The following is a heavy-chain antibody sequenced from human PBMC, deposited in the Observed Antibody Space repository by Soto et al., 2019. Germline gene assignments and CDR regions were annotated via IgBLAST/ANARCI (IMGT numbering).Heavy chain of an antibody. J-gene: IGHJ5*02. V-gene: IGHV4-39*01. CDR1: GGSISSSSYF. Sequence: QLQLQESGPGLVKPSETLSLTCSVSGGSISSSSYFWGWIRQPPGKGLEWIGSIYYSGSTYYNPSLKRLVTVPVDTSKNQFSLKLSSVTAADTAVYYCARHPSDFWFDPWGQGTLVTVSS. D-gene: IGHD2-21*02. CDR2: IYYSGST. CDR3: ARHPSDFWFDP.